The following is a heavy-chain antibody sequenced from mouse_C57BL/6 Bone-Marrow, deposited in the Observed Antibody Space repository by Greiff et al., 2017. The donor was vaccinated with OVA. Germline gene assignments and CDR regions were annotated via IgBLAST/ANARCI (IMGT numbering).Heavy chain of an antibody. Sequence: QVQLQQPGAELVRPGSSVKLSCKASGYTFTSYWMHWVKQRPIQGLEWIGNIDPSDSETHYNQKFKDKATLTVDKSSSTAYMQLSSLTSEDSAVYYCARSYARWLLRFAYWGQGTLVTVSA. CDR2: IDPSDSET. J-gene: IGHJ3*01. D-gene: IGHD2-3*01. CDR1: GYTFTSYW. V-gene: IGHV1-52*01. CDR3: ARSYARWLLRFAY.